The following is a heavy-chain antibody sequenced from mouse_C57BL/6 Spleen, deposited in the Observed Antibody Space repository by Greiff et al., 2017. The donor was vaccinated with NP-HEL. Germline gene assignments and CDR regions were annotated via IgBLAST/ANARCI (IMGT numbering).Heavy chain of an antibody. CDR1: GFTFSSYA. CDR2: ISDGGSYT. J-gene: IGHJ1*03. Sequence: EVQLVESGGGLVKPGGSLKLSCAASGFTFSSYAMSWVRQTPEKRLEWVATISDGGSYTYYPDNVKGRFTISRDNAKNNLYLQMSHLKSEDTAMYYCARGSTTVEGPYFDVWGTGTTVTVSS. D-gene: IGHD1-1*01. CDR3: ARGSTTVEGPYFDV. V-gene: IGHV5-4*01.